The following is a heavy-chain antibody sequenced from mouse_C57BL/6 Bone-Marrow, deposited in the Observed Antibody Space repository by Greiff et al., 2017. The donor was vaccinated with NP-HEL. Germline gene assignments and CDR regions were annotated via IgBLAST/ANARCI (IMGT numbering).Heavy chain of an antibody. V-gene: IGHV1-15*01. Sequence: QVQLQQSGAELVRPGASVTLSCKASGYTFTDYEMHWVKQTPVHGLEWIGAIDPETVGTAYNQKFKGKAILTADKSSSTAYMELRSLTSEDSAVYYCTRRGLRQVDYWGQGTTLTVSS. D-gene: IGHD2-12*01. CDR3: TRRGLRQVDY. CDR1: GYTFTDYE. CDR2: IDPETVGT. J-gene: IGHJ2*01.